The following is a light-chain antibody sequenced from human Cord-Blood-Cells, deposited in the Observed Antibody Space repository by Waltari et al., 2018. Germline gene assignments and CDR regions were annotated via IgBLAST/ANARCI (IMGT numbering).Light chain of an antibody. CDR3: QQSYSTPYT. CDR2: ASS. Sequence: DIQMTQSPSSLSASVGDRVTITCRASQSISSYLNWYQQKPGKAPKLLIYASSSLQSGVPSRFSGSGAGTDFTLTISSLQTEDFATYYCQQSYSTPYTFGQGTKLEIK. CDR1: QSISSY. V-gene: IGKV1-39*01. J-gene: IGKJ2*01.